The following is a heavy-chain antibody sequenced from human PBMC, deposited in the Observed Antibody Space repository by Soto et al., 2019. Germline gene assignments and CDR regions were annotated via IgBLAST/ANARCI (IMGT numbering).Heavy chain of an antibody. Sequence: SETLSLTCTVSGVSITTTSYYWGWIRQPPGKGLEWIGSVYFSGTTYYNPSLKSRVTISVDTSKNHFSLRLSSVTAADTAIYYCARRGSYWGQGTLVTVSS. CDR3: ARRGSY. CDR1: GVSITTTSYY. CDR2: VYFSGTT. J-gene: IGHJ4*02. V-gene: IGHV4-39*02.